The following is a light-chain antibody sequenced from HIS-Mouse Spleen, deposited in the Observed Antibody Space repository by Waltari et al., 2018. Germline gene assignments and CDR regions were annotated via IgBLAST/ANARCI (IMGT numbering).Light chain of an antibody. J-gene: IGKJ1*01. Sequence: DIQLTQSPSFLSASVGDRVSITRRASQGISSYLAWYQQKPGKAPKLLIYDASTLQSGVPSRFSGSGSGTEFTLTISSLQPEDFATYYCQQLNSYPPTFGQGTKVEIK. CDR3: QQLNSYPPT. CDR1: QGISSY. CDR2: DAS. V-gene: IGKV1-9*01.